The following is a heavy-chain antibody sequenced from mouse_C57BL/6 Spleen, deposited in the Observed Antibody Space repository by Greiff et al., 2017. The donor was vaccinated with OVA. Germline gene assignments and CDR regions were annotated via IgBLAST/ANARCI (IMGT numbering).Heavy chain of an antibody. CDR1: GYTFTSYW. J-gene: IGHJ2*01. CDR2: IHPNSGST. D-gene: IGHD1-1*01. V-gene: IGHV1-64*01. CDR3: ARGSYGSSYDDG. Sequence: QVQLQQSGAELVKPGASVKLSCKASGYTFTSYWMHWVKQRPGQGLEWIGMIHPNSGSTNYNEKFKSKATLTVDKSSSTAYMQLSSLTSEDSAVYYCARGSYGSSYDDGWGKGTTLTVSS.